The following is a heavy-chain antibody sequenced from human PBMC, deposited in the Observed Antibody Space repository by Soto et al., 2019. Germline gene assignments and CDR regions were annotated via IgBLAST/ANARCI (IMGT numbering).Heavy chain of an antibody. J-gene: IGHJ4*02. D-gene: IGHD4-17*01. CDR3: ASASGDYLVLGGYYLDS. Sequence: QVQLQESGPGVMKPSGTLSLTCTVSGDSISSIKWWSWVRQPPGEWREWIGEVFHSGTANYNPSLKSRLTFSADTSKNQFSLKLTSVTAADTAVYYGASASGDYLVLGGYYLDSWGQGTLVTVSS. CDR1: GDSISSIKW. V-gene: IGHV4-4*02. CDR2: VFHSGTA.